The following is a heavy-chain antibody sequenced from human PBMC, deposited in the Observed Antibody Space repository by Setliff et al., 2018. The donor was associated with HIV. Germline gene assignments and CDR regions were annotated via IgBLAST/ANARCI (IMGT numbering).Heavy chain of an antibody. CDR1: GGSFSGYY. CDR2: INHSGST. J-gene: IGHJ4*02. Sequence: PSETLSLTCAVYGGSFSGYYWSWIRQPPGKGLEWIGEINHSGSTNYNPSLKSRVTISVDTSMDQFSLKLRSVTAADTAVYYCARDKRFGYDYGGYDYWGQGTLVTVSS. V-gene: IGHV4-34*01. CDR3: ARDKRFGYDYGGYDY. D-gene: IGHD5-12*01.